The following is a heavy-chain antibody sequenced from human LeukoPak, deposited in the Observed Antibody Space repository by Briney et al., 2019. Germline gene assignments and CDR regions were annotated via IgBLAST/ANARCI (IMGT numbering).Heavy chain of an antibody. J-gene: IGHJ6*03. Sequence: ASVKVSCKASGYTFTSYYMHWVRQAPGQGLEWMGLINPTGGSTGYAQKFQGRVTMTRDMSTSTDYMELSSLRSEDTAVYYCARGRKTSRGYSSSWYPGWYYYYMDVWGKGTTVTVSS. CDR3: ARGRKTSRGYSSSWYPGWYYYYMDV. D-gene: IGHD6-13*01. V-gene: IGHV1-46*01. CDR2: INPTGGST. CDR1: GYTFTSYY.